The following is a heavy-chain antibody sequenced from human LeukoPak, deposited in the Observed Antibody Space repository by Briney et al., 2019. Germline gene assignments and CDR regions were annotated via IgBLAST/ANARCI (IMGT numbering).Heavy chain of an antibody. CDR2: INHSGST. CDR1: GGSFSGYY. J-gene: IGHJ4*02. CDR3: ARSSSWHPIDY. Sequence: SETLSLTCAVYGGSFSGYYWSWIRQPPGKGLEWIGEINHSGSTNYNPSLKSRVTISVDTSKNQFSLELSSVTAADTAVYYCARSSSWHPIDYWGQGTLVTVSS. V-gene: IGHV4-34*01. D-gene: IGHD6-13*01.